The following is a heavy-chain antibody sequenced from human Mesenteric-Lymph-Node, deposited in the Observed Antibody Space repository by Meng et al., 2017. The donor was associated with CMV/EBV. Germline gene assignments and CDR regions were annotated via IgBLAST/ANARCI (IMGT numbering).Heavy chain of an antibody. CDR3: ARDFRYCSSTSCPNLDY. D-gene: IGHD2-2*01. CDR1: GFTFSSYE. V-gene: IGHV3-48*03. J-gene: IGHJ4*02. Sequence: GESLKISCAASGFTFSSYEMNWVRQAPGKGLEWVSYISSSGSTIYYADSVKGRFTTSRDNAKNSLYLQMNSLRAEDTAVYYCARDFRYCSSTSCPNLDYWGQGTLVTVSS. CDR2: ISSSGSTI.